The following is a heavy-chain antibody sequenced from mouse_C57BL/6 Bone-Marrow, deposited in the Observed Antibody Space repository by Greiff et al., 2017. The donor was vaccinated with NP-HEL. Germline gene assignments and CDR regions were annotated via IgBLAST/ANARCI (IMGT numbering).Heavy chain of an antibody. CDR1: GYTFTSYG. J-gene: IGHJ3*01. CDR2: IYPRSGNT. V-gene: IGHV1-81*01. Sequence: VMLVESGAELARPGASVKLSCKASGYTFTSYGISWVKQRTGQGLEWIGEIYPRSGNTYYNEKFKGKATLTADKSSSTAYMELRSLTSEDSAVYFCARSNYYGSSSWFAYWGQGTLVTVSA. D-gene: IGHD1-1*01. CDR3: ARSNYYGSSSWFAY.